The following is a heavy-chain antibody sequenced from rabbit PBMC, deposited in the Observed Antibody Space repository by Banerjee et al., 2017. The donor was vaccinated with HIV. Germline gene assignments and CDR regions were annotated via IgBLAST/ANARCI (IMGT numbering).Heavy chain of an antibody. CDR1: GFSFSSSYW. CDR3: ARSYDRGSYSFNL. Sequence: QEQLEESGGDLVKPEGSLTLTCTASGFSFSSSYWICWVRQAPGKGLEWIACIYGGSSGTTYYASWAKGRFTISKTSSTTVTLQVTSLTAADTATYFCARSYDRGSYSFNLWGQGTLVHRL. D-gene: IGHD8-1*01. V-gene: IGHV1S45*01. J-gene: IGHJ4*01. CDR2: IYGGSSGTT.